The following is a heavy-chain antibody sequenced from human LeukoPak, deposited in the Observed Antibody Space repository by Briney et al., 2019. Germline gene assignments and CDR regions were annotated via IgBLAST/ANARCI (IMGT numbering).Heavy chain of an antibody. V-gene: IGHV1-18*01. Sequence: PGASVKLSCKTSGYTFSSYGIAWVRQAPGQGLEWMGWICAYNGKTNYAQNLQGRVTMTTDTSTSTGYMELRSLRSDDTAVYYCAREGALHDTGDHYLSWFDPWGQGTLVTVSS. J-gene: IGHJ5*02. CDR2: ICAYNGKT. D-gene: IGHD2-8*02. CDR1: GYTFSSYG. CDR3: AREGALHDTGDHYLSWFDP.